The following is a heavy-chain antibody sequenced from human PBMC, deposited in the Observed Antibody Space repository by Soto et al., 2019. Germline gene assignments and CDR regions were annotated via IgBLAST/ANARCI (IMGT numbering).Heavy chain of an antibody. J-gene: IGHJ6*02. Sequence: LSLTCAVYGGSFSGYYWSWIRQPPGKGLEWIGEINHSGSTNYNPSLKSRVTISVDTSKNQFSLKLSSVTAADTAVYYCARAYDFWSGYYFGSYYYYGMDVWGQGTTVTVSS. D-gene: IGHD3-3*01. CDR2: INHSGST. CDR1: GGSFSGYY. V-gene: IGHV4-34*01. CDR3: ARAYDFWSGYYFGSYYYYGMDV.